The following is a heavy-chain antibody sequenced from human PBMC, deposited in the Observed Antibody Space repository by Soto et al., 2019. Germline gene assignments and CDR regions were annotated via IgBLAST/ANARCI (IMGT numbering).Heavy chain of an antibody. CDR3: ARAAGLAYCGGDCYFYFDY. CDR2: ISSSSSTI. V-gene: IGHV3-48*02. CDR1: GFTFSSYS. D-gene: IGHD2-21*02. Sequence: GGSLRLSCAASGFTFSSYSMNWVRQAPGKGLEWVSYISSSSSTIYYADSVKGRFTISRDNAKNSLYLQMNSLRDEDTAVYYCARAAGLAYCGGDCYFYFDYWGQGTLVTVSS. J-gene: IGHJ4*02.